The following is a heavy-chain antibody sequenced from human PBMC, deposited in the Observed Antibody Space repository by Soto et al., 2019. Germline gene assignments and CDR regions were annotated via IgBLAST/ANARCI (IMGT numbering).Heavy chain of an antibody. Sequence: PRLSCAASGFTFSSYAMSWVRQAPGKGLEWVSAISGSGGSTYYADSVKGRFTISRDNSKNTLYLQMNSLRAEDTAVYYCAKGGLGYNYGLTFDYWGQGTLVTVSS. CDR1: GFTFSSYA. CDR3: AKGGLGYNYGLTFDY. J-gene: IGHJ4*02. V-gene: IGHV3-23*01. CDR2: ISGSGGST. D-gene: IGHD5-18*01.